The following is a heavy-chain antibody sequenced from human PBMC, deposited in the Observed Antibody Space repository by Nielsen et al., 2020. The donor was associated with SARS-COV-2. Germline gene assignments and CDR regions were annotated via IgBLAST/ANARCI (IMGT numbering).Heavy chain of an antibody. Sequence: WVRQAPGQGLEWMGRVSTHNGNTNYVQKLQGRVTMTTDTSTSTAYMELRSLRSDDTAVYYCARDWEAAAGTDYWGQGTLVTVSS. J-gene: IGHJ4*02. CDR3: ARDWEAAAGTDY. CDR2: VSTHNGNT. V-gene: IGHV1-18*01. D-gene: IGHD6-13*01.